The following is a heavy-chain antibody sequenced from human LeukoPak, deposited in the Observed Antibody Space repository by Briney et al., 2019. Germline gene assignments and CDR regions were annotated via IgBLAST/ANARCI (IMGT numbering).Heavy chain of an antibody. CDR3: ARESSYYSA. CDR2: ISRDSDIR. D-gene: IGHD1-26*01. J-gene: IGHJ5*02. V-gene: IGHV3-48*01. Sequence: GRSLRLSCAASGFIFSRDSMNWVRQAPGRGLEWISYISRDSDIRYYADSVRGRFHISRDNARNSLYLQMNSLRAEDTAVYYCARESSYYSAWGQGTLVTVSS. CDR1: GFIFSRDS.